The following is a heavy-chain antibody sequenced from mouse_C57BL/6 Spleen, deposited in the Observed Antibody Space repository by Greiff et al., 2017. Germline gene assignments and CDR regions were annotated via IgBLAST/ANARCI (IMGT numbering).Heavy chain of an antibody. J-gene: IGHJ4*01. CDR2: IDPEDGET. Sequence: DVQLQESGAELVKPGASVKLSCTASGFNIKDYYMHWVKQRTEQGLEWIGRIDPEDGETKYAPKFQGKATITVDTSSTTAYLQLSSLTSDDTAVYCGASPWDGDYYAMDYWGQGTSVTVSS. CDR1: GFNIKDYY. CDR3: ASPWDGDYYAMDY. D-gene: IGHD4-1*01. V-gene: IGHV14-2*01.